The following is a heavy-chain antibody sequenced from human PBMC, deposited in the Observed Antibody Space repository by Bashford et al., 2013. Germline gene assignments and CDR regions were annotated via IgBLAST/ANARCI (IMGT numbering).Heavy chain of an antibody. V-gene: IGHV4-39*01. CDR3: ARHDGYYYYYYGMDV. D-gene: IGHD2-2*03. J-gene: IGHJ6*02. CDR1: GGPVTTSGDY. CDR2: IFSSGST. Sequence: SETLSLTCSVSGGPVTTSGDYWGWIRQPPGKGLEWVASIFSSGSTYYNPSLKSRVTISVDTSKNQFSLKLSSVTAADTAVYYCARHDGYYYYYYGMDVWGQGTTVTVSS.